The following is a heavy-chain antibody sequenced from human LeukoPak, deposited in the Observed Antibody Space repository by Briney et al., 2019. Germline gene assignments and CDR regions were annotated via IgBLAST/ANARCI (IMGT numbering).Heavy chain of an antibody. J-gene: IGHJ4*02. CDR1: GFTVSSNY. V-gene: IGHV3-53*01. Sequence: TGGSLRLSCAASGFTVSSNYMSWVRQAPGKGLEWVSVIYSGGSTYYADSVKGRFTISRDNSKNTLYLQMNSLRAEDTAVYYCARDLSGGYFYFDYWGQGTLVTVSS. CDR2: IYSGGST. D-gene: IGHD1-26*01. CDR3: ARDLSGGYFYFDY.